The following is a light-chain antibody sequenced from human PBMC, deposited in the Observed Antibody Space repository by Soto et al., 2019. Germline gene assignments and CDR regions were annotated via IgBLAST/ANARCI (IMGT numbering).Light chain of an antibody. CDR2: GAS. CDR1: QSVSSSY. Sequence: EIVLPQYPATLSLSPGERATVSCMASQSVSSSYLAWYQQKPGQAPRLLIYGASSRATGIPARFSGSGSGTDFTLTISSLQSDDFAVYYCQQYDNWPWTCGQGTKGDI. CDR3: QQYDNWPWT. J-gene: IGKJ1*01. V-gene: IGKV3D-15*01.